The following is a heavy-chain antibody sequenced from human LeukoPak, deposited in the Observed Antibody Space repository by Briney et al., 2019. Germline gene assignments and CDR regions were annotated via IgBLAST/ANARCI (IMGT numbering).Heavy chain of an antibody. CDR2: ISYSGGST. CDR3: AKDQSRDYGSGSYFRGIFGY. CDR1: GFTFSSYA. D-gene: IGHD3-10*01. J-gene: IGHJ4*02. Sequence: GWSLRLSCAASGFTFSSYAMSWVRQAPGKGMEWVSTISYSGGSTYYADSVKGRFTISRDNSKNTLYLQMNSLRAEDTAVYYCAKDQSRDYGSGSYFRGIFGYWGQGTLVTVSS. V-gene: IGHV3-23*01.